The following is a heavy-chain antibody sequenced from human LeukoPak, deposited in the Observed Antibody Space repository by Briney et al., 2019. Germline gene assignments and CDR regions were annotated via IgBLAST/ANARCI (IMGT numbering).Heavy chain of an antibody. V-gene: IGHV3-23*01. J-gene: IGHJ4*02. Sequence: GGSLRLSCAASGFTFSSYAMSWVRQAPGKGLEWVSVISGSGGSTYYADSVKGRFTISRDNSKNTLNLQMNSLRAEDTAVYYCAKVLGYVWGSYQYWGQGTLVTVSS. CDR1: GFTFSSYA. D-gene: IGHD3-16*02. CDR3: AKVLGYVWGSYQY. CDR2: ISGSGGST.